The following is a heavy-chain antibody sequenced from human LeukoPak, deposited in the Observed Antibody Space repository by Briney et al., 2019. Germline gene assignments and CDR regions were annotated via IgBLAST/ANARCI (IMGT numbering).Heavy chain of an antibody. CDR2: IYYTGST. CDR1: GASISGSGYY. CDR3: VKSGGYGLIDY. D-gene: IGHD6-19*01. J-gene: IGHJ4*02. V-gene: IGHV4-39*01. Sequence: SETLPLTCAVSGASISGSGYYLGWIRQPPGKGLEWIGNIYYTGSTYYNASLQSRVTISIDMSKNQFSLRLSSVTAADTAMYYCVKSGGYGLIDYWGQGTLVTVSS.